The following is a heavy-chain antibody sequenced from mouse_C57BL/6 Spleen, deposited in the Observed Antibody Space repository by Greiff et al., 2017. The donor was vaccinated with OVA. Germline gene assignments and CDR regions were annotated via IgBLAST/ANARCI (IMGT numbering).Heavy chain of an antibody. CDR2: IDPVDGET. V-gene: IGHV14-2*01. CDR3: ASTYYYGSSYDWFAY. CDR1: GFNIKDYY. D-gene: IGHD1-1*01. Sequence: VQLKQSGAELVKPGASVKLSCTASGFNIKDYYMHWVKQRTEQGLEWIGRIDPVDGETKYAPKFQGKATITADTSSNTAYLQLSSLTSEDTAVYYCASTYYYGSSYDWFAYWGQGTLVTVSA. J-gene: IGHJ3*01.